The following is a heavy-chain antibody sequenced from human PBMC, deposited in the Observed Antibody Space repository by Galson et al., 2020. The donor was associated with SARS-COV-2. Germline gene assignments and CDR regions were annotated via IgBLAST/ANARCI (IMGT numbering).Heavy chain of an antibody. Sequence: SQTLSLTCAVYGGSFSGYYWSWIRQPPGKGLEWIGEINHSGSTNYNPSPKSRVTISVDTSKNQFSLKLSSVTAADTAVYYCARPGEYSYGYYYGMDVWGQGTTVTVSS. V-gene: IGHV4-34*01. D-gene: IGHD5-18*01. J-gene: IGHJ6*02. CDR3: ARPGEYSYGYYYGMDV. CDR1: GGSFSGYY. CDR2: INHSGST.